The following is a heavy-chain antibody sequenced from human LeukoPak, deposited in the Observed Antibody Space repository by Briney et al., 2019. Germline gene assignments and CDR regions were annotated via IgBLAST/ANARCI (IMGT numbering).Heavy chain of an antibody. CDR3: ARDSYGDYVPYYYYMDV. J-gene: IGHJ6*03. D-gene: IGHD4-17*01. CDR2: ISAYNGNT. Sequence: ASVKVSCKASGYTFTSYDISWVRQAPGQGLEWMGWISAYNGNTNYAQKLQGRVTMTTDTSTSTAYMELRSLRSDDTAVYYCARDSYGDYVPYYYYMDVWGKGTTVTVSS. V-gene: IGHV1-18*01. CDR1: GYTFTSYD.